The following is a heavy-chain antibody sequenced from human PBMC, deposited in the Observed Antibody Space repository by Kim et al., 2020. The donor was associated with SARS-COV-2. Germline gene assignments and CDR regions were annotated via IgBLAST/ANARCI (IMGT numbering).Heavy chain of an antibody. V-gene: IGHV1-3*01. CDR3: ARDHLGVVVPAAISDGDY. CDR1: GYTFTSYA. Sequence: ASVKVSCKASGYTFTSYAMHWVRQAPGQRLEWMGWINAGNGNTKYSQKFQGRVTITRDTSASTAYMELSSLRSEDTAVYYCARDHLGVVVPAAISDGDYWGQGTLVTVSS. J-gene: IGHJ4*02. CDR2: INAGNGNT. D-gene: IGHD2-2*01.